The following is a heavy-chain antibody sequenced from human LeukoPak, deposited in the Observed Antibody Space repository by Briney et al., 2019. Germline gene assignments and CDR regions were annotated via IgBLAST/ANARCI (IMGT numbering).Heavy chain of an antibody. D-gene: IGHD5-12*01. V-gene: IGHV3-48*02. Sequence: GGSLRLSCAASGLNFTYAWMSWVRQAPGKGLEWVSYISSSSSTVYYADSVEGRFTISRDNAKNSLYLQMNSLRDEDTAVYYCARDVRWLRFVFDHWGQGIPVTVSS. J-gene: IGHJ4*02. CDR2: ISSSSSTV. CDR1: GLNFTYAW. CDR3: ARDVRWLRFVFDH.